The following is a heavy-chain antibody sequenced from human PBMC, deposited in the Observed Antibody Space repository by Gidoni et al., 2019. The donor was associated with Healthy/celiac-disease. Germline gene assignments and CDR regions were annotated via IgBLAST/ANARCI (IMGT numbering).Heavy chain of an antibody. J-gene: IGHJ4*02. CDR2: ISSSSSYT. CDR1: GFTFSDYY. Sequence: VQLVESGGGLVKPGGSLRLSCAASGFTFSDYYMSWIRQAPGKGLEWVSYISSSSSYTNYADSVKGRFTISRDNAKNSLYLQMNSLRAEDTAVYYCARISITDYYDSSGPPDYWGQGTLLTVSS. V-gene: IGHV3-11*06. CDR3: ARISITDYYDSSGPPDY. D-gene: IGHD3-22*01.